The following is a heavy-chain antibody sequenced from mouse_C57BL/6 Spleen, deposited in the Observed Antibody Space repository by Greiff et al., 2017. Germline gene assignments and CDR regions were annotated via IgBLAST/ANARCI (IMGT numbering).Heavy chain of an antibody. J-gene: IGHJ2*01. Sequence: EVHLVESGGGLVKPGGSLKLSCAASGFTFSDYGMHWVRQAPEKGLEWVAYISSGSSTIYYADTVKGRFTISRDNAKNTLFLQMTSLRSEDTAMYYCARGGVTTEGFDYWGQGTTLTVSS. CDR1: GFTFSDYG. D-gene: IGHD2-2*01. CDR2: ISSGSSTI. CDR3: ARGGVTTEGFDY. V-gene: IGHV5-17*01.